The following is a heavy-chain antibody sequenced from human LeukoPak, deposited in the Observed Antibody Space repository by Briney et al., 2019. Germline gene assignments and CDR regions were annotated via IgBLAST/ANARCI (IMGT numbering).Heavy chain of an antibody. V-gene: IGHV4-4*02. CDR1: GGSISSSNW. Sequence: PSGTLSLTCAVSGGSISSSNWWSWVRQPPGKGLEWLGEIYHSGSTNYNSSLKSRVTMSVDKSKNQFSLKLTSVTAADTAVYYCARVSSTVTANWYFDLWGRGTLVTVSS. CDR2: IYHSGST. CDR3: ARVSSTVTANWYFDL. J-gene: IGHJ2*01. D-gene: IGHD1-20*01.